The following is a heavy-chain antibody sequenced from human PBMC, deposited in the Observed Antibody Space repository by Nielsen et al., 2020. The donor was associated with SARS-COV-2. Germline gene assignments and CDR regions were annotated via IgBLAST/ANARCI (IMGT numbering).Heavy chain of an antibody. CDR3: ARSTKYYDFWSGRQSGYYYYGMDV. V-gene: IGHV5-10-1*01. Sequence: VRQMPGKGLGWMGKIDPSDSYTNYSPSCQGLVTISADKSISTAYLQWSSLKASDTAMYYCARSTKYYDFWSGRQSGYYYYGMDVWGQGTTVTVSS. CDR2: IDPSDSYT. D-gene: IGHD3-3*01. J-gene: IGHJ6*02.